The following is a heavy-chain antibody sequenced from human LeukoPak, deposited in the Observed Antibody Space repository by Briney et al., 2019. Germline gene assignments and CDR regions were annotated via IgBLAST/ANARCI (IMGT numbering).Heavy chain of an antibody. CDR1: GFTFSSYA. CDR2: ISSNGGST. D-gene: IGHD6-13*01. CDR3: ARGKYSSTPPFDD. Sequence: PGGSLRLSCAASGFTFSSYAMHWVRQAPGKGLEYVSAISSNGGSTYYANSVKGRFTISRANSKNTLYLQMGSLRAEDMAVYYCARGKYSSTPPFDDWGQGTLDTVSS. V-gene: IGHV3-64*01. J-gene: IGHJ4*02.